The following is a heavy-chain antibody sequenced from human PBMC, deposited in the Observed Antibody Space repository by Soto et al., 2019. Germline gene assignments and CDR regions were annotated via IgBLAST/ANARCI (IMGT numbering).Heavy chain of an antibody. CDR1: GYSFTSYW. J-gene: IGHJ4*02. CDR3: ARHTGGYDLEDY. D-gene: IGHD1-26*01. V-gene: IGHV5-10-1*01. CDR2: IDPSDSYT. Sequence: GESLKISCKGSGYSFTSYWISWVRQMPGKGLEWMGRIDPSDSYTNYSPSFQGHVTISADKSISTAYLQWSSLKASDTAMYYCARHTGGYDLEDYWGEGTLVTVS.